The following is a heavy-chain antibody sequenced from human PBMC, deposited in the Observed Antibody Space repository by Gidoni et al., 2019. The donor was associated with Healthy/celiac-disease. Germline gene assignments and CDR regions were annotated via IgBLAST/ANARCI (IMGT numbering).Heavy chain of an antibody. Sequence: EVPLVESGGGLAQPGGSMRRSCSASGFTFSRYATLWVRQAPGKGLEYVSAISSNGGSTYYADSVKGRFTISRDNSKNTLYLQMSSLRAEDTAVYYCVKELRITIFGVVILEYYFDYWGQGTLVTVSS. J-gene: IGHJ4*02. CDR3: VKELRITIFGVVILEYYFDY. D-gene: IGHD3-3*01. CDR2: ISSNGGST. V-gene: IGHV3-64D*06. CDR1: GFTFSRYA.